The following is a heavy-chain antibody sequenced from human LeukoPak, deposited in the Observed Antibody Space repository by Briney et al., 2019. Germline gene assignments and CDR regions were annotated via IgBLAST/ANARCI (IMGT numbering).Heavy chain of an antibody. CDR1: GGSISSYY. J-gene: IGHJ1*01. CDR2: IYTSGST. V-gene: IGHV4-4*07. Sequence: SETLSLTCTVSGGSISSYYWSWIRQPAGKGLEWIGRIYTSGSTNYNPSLKSRVTMSVDTSKNQFSLKLSSVTAADTAVYYCASFSGCSSTSCYTAEYFQHWGQGTLVTVSS. D-gene: IGHD2-2*02. CDR3: ASFSGCSSTSCYTAEYFQH.